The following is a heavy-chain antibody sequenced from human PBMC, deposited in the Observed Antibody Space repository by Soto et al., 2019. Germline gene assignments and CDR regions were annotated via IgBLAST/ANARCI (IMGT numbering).Heavy chain of an antibody. Sequence: GASVKVSFRAFGYTFTSYGISWVREAPGQGLEWMGWISAYNGNTNYAQKLQGRVTMTTDTSTSTAYMELRSLRSDDPAVYYCARGGGQLVREYYYYGMDVWGQGTTVTFSS. J-gene: IGHJ6*02. CDR1: GYTFTSYG. V-gene: IGHV1-18*04. CDR2: ISAYNGNT. D-gene: IGHD6-6*01. CDR3: ARGGGQLVREYYYYGMDV.